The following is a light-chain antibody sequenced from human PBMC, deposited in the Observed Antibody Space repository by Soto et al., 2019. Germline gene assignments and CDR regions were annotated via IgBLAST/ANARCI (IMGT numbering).Light chain of an antibody. V-gene: IGKV1-8*01. CDR3: QQYYSYTST. Sequence: AIRMTQSPSSLSASTGDRATITCRASQGISSYLAWYQQKPGKAPKLLIYAASTLQXGVKSRXEGSGSGTDFTLHTSCLQYADFANYYCQQYYSYTSTVGQGTKVDIK. J-gene: IGKJ1*01. CDR1: QGISSY. CDR2: AAS.